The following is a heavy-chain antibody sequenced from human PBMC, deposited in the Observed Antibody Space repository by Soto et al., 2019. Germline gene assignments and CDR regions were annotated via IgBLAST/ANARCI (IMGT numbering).Heavy chain of an antibody. D-gene: IGHD1-1*01. V-gene: IGHV3-74*01. CDR1: VFTFSAYW. Sequence: GWSLRLACEVSVFTFSAYWMQWVRQVPGKGLIWVSRTSDDGSTTTYADSVKGRFTISRDNAKNTLYLQMNSLRADDTGLYYCTRGPRVSSTGTGAHWGQGTLVTVSS. CDR2: TSDDGSTT. J-gene: IGHJ4*02. CDR3: TRGPRVSSTGTGAH.